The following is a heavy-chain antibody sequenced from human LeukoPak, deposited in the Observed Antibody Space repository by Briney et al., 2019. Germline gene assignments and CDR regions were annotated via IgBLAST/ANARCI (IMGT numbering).Heavy chain of an antibody. D-gene: IGHD6-19*01. Sequence: GASVKVSCKASGYTFTSYFIHWVRQAPGQGLEWMGIINPGGDSTSYAQKFQGRVTMTRNTSISTAYMELSSLRSEDTAVYYCARAPYSSGWYSGYYYGMDVWGQGTTVTVSS. CDR3: ARAPYSSGWYSGYYYGMDV. V-gene: IGHV1-46*01. CDR2: INPGGDST. CDR1: GYTFTSYF. J-gene: IGHJ6*02.